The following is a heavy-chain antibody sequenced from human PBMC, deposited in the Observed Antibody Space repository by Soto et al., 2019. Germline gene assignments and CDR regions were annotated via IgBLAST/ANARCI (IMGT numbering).Heavy chain of an antibody. CDR3: ARDAGYCNSVSCYPYNMDV. V-gene: IGHV4-30-4*01. CDR2: IYYSGNT. CDR1: GESISSGDHY. Sequence: SETLSLTCTVSGESISSGDHYWSWVRQSPGEGLELIGFIYYSGNTYYNPSLKSRVSMSVDTSNNQFSLKLNSVTAADTAVYYCARDAGYCNSVSCYPYNMDVWGQGTTVTVSS. J-gene: IGHJ6*02. D-gene: IGHD2-15*01.